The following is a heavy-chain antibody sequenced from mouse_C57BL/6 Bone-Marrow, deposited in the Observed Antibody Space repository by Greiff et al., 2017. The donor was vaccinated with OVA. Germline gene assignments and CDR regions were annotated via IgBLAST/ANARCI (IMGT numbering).Heavy chain of an antibody. J-gene: IGHJ2*01. V-gene: IGHV14-4*01. CDR2: IDPENGDT. CDR3: TRRSSGY. D-gene: IGHD1-1*01. CDR1: GFNIKDDY. Sequence: VQLQQSGAELVRPGASVKLSCTASGFNIKDDYMHWVKQRPEQGLEWIGWIDPENGDTEYASKFQGKATITADTSSNTAYLQLSSLTSEDTAVYYCTRRSSGYWGQGTTLTVSS.